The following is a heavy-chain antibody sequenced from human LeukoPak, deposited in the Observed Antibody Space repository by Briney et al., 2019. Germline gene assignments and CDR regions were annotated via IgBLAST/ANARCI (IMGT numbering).Heavy chain of an antibody. Sequence: RPGGPLRLSCPASGFTFSSYWMSWVRQAPGEGLEWVANIKQDGSDKYYVDSVKGRFTISRDNAKNSLYLQMNRLRAEDTAVYYCARDPYDSSWGLCYFDYWGQGNLVTVSS. V-gene: IGHV3-7*04. J-gene: IGHJ4*02. CDR2: IKQDGSDK. CDR3: ARDPYDSSWGLCYFDY. CDR1: GFTFSSYW. D-gene: IGHD3-22*01.